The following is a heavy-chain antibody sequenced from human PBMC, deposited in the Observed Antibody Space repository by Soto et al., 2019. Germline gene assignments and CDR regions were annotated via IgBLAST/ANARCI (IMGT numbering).Heavy chain of an antibody. CDR2: ISSSSSYI. V-gene: IGHV3-21*01. D-gene: IGHD3-22*01. CDR3: ARAYYYDSSGTDY. J-gene: IGHJ4*02. CDR1: GFTFSSYS. Sequence: LGGSLRVSCAASGFTFSSYSMNWVRQAPGKGLEWVSSISSSSSYIYYADSVKGRFTISRDNAKNSLYLQMNSLRAEDTAVYYCARAYYYDSSGTDYWGQGTLVTVSS.